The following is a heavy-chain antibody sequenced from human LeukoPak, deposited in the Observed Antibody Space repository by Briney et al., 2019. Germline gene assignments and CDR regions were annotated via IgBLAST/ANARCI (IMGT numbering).Heavy chain of an antibody. V-gene: IGHV4-4*02. CDR3: ARAGQGYCTSAGCFLSLDY. D-gene: IGHD2-2*01. CDR1: GGSGGSISSSNY. J-gene: IGHJ4*02. Sequence: RPSGTLSLTCAVSGGSGGSISSSNYWSWVRQPPGKGQEWIGEIYHSGSTNYNPSLKSRVTISVDKSKNQFSLKLNSVTAADTAVYYCARAGQGYCTSAGCFLSLDYWGQGTLVTVSS. CDR2: IYHSGST.